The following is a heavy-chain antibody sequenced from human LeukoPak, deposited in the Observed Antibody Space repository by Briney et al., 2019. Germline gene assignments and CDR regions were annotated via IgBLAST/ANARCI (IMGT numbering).Heavy chain of an antibody. Sequence: GGSLRLSCAASGFTFSSYGMHWVRQAPGKGLEWVAVISYDGSNKYYADSVKGRFTISRDNSKNTLFLQMHSLRAEDTAVYYCAKGGYCSSSSCYGVDAFDIWGQGTMVTVSS. CDR1: GFTFSSYG. CDR2: ISYDGSNK. V-gene: IGHV3-30*18. CDR3: AKGGYCSSSSCYGVDAFDI. D-gene: IGHD2-2*01. J-gene: IGHJ3*02.